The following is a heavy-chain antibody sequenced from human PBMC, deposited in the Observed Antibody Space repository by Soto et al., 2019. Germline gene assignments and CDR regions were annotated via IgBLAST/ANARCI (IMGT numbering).Heavy chain of an antibody. CDR3: ARGPYGSGSYYDWFDP. CDR2: IIPILGIA. V-gene: IGHV1-69*02. CDR1: GGTFSSYT. Sequence: QVQLVQSGAEVKKPGSSVKVSCKASGGTFSSYTISWVRQAPGQGLEWMGRIIPILGIANYAQKFQGRVTITADKSTSTASMELSSLRSDDTAVYYCARGPYGSGSYYDWFDPWGQGTLVTVSS. J-gene: IGHJ5*02. D-gene: IGHD3-10*01.